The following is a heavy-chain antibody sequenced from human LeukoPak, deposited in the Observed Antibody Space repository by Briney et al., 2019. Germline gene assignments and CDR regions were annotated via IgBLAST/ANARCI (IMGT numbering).Heavy chain of an antibody. CDR2: INPNSGGT. D-gene: IGHD1-26*01. V-gene: IGHV1-2*02. CDR1: GYTFTGYY. CDR3: ARLSQSPRSYSGSYYNDY. Sequence: GASVKVSCKASGYTFTGYYVHWVRQAPGQGLEWRGRINPNSGGTNYAQKFQGRVTMTRDTTISTAYMELSRLRSDDTAVYYCARLSQSPRSYSGSYYNDYWGQGTLVTVSS. J-gene: IGHJ4*02.